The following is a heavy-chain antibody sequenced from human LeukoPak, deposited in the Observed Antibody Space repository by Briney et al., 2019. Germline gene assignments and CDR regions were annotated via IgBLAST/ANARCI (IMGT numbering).Heavy chain of an antibody. J-gene: IGHJ6*03. D-gene: IGHD3-9*01. V-gene: IGHV3-30*02. CDR3: AKDIYFDRLYYYFMDV. Sequence: GGSLRLSCAASGSIFSSYGMHWVRQAPAKGLEWVAFIRSDGSNKNYADSSKGRFTISRDISTNTLYLQMNSLRAADTAVYYCAKDIYFDRLYYYFMDVWGKGTTVTISS. CDR1: GSIFSSYG. CDR2: IRSDGSNK.